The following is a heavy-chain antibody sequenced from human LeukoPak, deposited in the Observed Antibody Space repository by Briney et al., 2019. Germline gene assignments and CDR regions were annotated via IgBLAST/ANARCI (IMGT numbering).Heavy chain of an antibody. J-gene: IGHJ5*02. CDR1: GYTFTSYG. V-gene: IGHV1-18*01. CDR2: ISSYNGNT. CDR3: ARDIVVVPAAIGAWFDP. D-gene: IGHD2-2*02. Sequence: SVKVSCKASGYTFTSYGISWGRQAPGQGLEWIGWISSYNGNTNYAQKLQGRVTMTTDTSTSTAYMELRSLRSDDTAVYYCARDIVVVPAAIGAWFDPWGQGTLVTVSS.